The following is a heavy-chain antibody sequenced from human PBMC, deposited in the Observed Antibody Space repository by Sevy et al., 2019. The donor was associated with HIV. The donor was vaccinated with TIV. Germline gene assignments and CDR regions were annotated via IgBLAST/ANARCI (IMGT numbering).Heavy chain of an antibody. V-gene: IGHV3-30*03. J-gene: IGHJ6*02. CDR3: AHSSGLYGYYYGMDV. CDR1: GVTFSSYG. CDR2: ISYDGSKK. Sequence: GGSLRLPCPASGVTFSSYGIHWVRQAPGKGLEWVAVISYDGSKKNHAESMKGRFTISRDNSKNTLYLEMSSLRPEDTAVYYCAHSSGLYGYYYGMDVWGQGTTVTVSS. D-gene: IGHD4-17*01.